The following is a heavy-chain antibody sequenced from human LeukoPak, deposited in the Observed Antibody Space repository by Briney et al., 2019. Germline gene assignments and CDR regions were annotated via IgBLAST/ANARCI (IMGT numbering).Heavy chain of an antibody. D-gene: IGHD3-16*01. CDR1: GYTFTSYG. Sequence: ASVKVSCKASGYTFTSYGISWVRQAPGHGLEWTGLISAYNGNTNYAQKLQGRVTMTTDTSTSTAYMELRSLRSDDTAVYYCARDLGAHLPYYMDVWGKGTTVTVSS. CDR2: ISAYNGNT. V-gene: IGHV1-18*01. J-gene: IGHJ6*03. CDR3: ARDLGAHLPYYMDV.